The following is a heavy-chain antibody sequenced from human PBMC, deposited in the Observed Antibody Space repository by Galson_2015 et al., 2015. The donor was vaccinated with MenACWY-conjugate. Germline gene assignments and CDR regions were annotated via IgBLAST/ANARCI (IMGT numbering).Heavy chain of an antibody. Sequence: SLRLSCAASGFTFGDYAMSWFRQAPGKGLEWVGFIRSKAYGGTTEYAASVKGRFTISRDDSKSIAYLQMNSLKTEDTAVYYCTREGNSYCLGDAFYIWGQGTMVTVSS. CDR1: GFTFGDYA. V-gene: IGHV3-49*03. CDR3: TREGNSYCLGDAFYI. J-gene: IGHJ3*02. CDR2: IRSKAYGGTT. D-gene: IGHD5-18*01.